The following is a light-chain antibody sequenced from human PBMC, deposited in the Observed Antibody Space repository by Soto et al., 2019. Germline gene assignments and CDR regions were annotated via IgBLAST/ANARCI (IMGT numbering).Light chain of an antibody. CDR2: DAS. V-gene: IGKV1-5*01. CDR1: QSISNW. Sequence: RDSQSISNWLAWYQQKPGKAPKLLIYDASSLESGVPSRFSCSGSGAELSLPIRSLEPEGSVPNYGQPYSSYWRFAEGTKVDIK. CDR3: QPYSSYWR. J-gene: IGKJ1*01.